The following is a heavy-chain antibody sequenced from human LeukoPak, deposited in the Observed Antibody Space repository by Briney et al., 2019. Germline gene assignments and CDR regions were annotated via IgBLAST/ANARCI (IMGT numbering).Heavy chain of an antibody. CDR1: GFSLSTSGVG. D-gene: IGHD3-10*01. CDR3: AHRGNYGSGSSSSHFDY. J-gene: IGHJ4*02. V-gene: IGHV2-5*01. Sequence: SGPTLVNPTKTLTLTCTFSGFSLSTSGVGVGWIRQPPGKALEWLAVIFWNDDKRYSPSLKSRLTITKDTSKNQVVLTMTNMDPVDTATYYCAHRGNYGSGSSSSHFDYWGQGTLVTVSS. CDR2: IFWNDDK.